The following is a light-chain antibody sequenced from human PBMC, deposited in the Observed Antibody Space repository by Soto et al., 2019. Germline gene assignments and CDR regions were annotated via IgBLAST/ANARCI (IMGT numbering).Light chain of an antibody. J-gene: IGLJ3*02. CDR2: LNRDGSH. V-gene: IGLV4-69*01. Sequence: QSVLTQSPSASASLGASVKLTCTLSSGHTSYAIAWHQQQPEKGPRHLMKLNRDGSHSKGDGIPDRFSGSSSGAERYLTISSHQSEDEADYYCQTWGTGIQVFGGGTKVTVL. CDR3: QTWGTGIQV. CDR1: SGHTSYA.